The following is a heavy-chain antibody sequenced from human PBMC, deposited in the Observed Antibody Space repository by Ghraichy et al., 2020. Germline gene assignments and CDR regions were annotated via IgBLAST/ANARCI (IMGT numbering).Heavy chain of an antibody. J-gene: IGHJ6*02. Sequence: RGSLRLSCAASGFTFSSYSMNWVRQAPGKGLEWVSYISSSSSTIYYADSVKGRFTISRDNAKNSLYLQMNSLRDEDTAVYYCASSGDDILTGYYKRFYYYYGMDVWGQGTTVTVSS. CDR1: GFTFSSYS. CDR2: ISSSSSTI. V-gene: IGHV3-48*02. CDR3: ASSGDDILTGYYKRFYYYYGMDV. D-gene: IGHD3-9*01.